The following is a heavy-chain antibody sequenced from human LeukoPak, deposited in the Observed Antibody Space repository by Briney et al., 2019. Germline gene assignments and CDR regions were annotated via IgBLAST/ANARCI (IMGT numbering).Heavy chain of an antibody. CDR1: GFTFSSYA. CDR2: ISGSGGST. J-gene: IGHJ4*02. CDR3: AKDIFYIAAAGLDY. V-gene: IGHV3-23*01. D-gene: IGHD6-13*01. Sequence: SGGSLRLSCAASGFTFSSYAMSWVRQAPGKGLEWVSAISGSGGSTYYADSVKGRFTISRDNSKNTLYLQMNSLRAEDTAVYYCAKDIFYIAAAGLDYWGQGTLVTVSS.